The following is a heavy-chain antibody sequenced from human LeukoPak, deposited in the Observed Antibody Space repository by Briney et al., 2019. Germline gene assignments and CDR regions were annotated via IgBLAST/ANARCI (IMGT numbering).Heavy chain of an antibody. CDR1: GFTFSSYA. V-gene: IGHV3-30-3*01. Sequence: GGSLRLSCAASGFTFSSYAMHWVRQAPGKGLEWVAVISYDGSNKYYADSVKGRFTISRDNSKNTLYLQMNSLRAEDTAVYYCARDMIAPRSYGMDVWGQGTTVTVSS. CDR3: ARDMIAPRSYGMDV. D-gene: IGHD3-22*01. CDR2: ISYDGSNK. J-gene: IGHJ6*02.